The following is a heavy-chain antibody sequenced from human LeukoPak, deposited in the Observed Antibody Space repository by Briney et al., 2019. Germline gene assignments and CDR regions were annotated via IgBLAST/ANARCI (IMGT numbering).Heavy chain of an antibody. CDR1: GFTFSSYG. Sequence: PGGSLRLSCAASGFTFSSYGMSWVRQAPGKGLEWVSAISGSGGSTYYADSVKGRFTISRDNAKNSLYLQMNSLRAEDTAVYYCARGYYYDSSGYYDFDYWGQGTLVTVSS. CDR3: ARGYYYDSSGYYDFDY. D-gene: IGHD3-22*01. V-gene: IGHV3-23*01. CDR2: ISGSGGST. J-gene: IGHJ4*02.